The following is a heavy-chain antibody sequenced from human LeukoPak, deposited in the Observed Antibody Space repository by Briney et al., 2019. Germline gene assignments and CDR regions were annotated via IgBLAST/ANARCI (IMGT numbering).Heavy chain of an antibody. J-gene: IGHJ6*03. D-gene: IGHD2/OR15-2a*01. Sequence: GGSLRLSCAASGFTFSSYEMNWVRQAPGKGLEWVSFISTSSSYIYYADSVKGRFTISRDNAKNSLYLEMNSLRAEDTAVYYCAKDGSMPWGYYMDVWGKGTTVTISS. V-gene: IGHV3-21*01. CDR3: AKDGSMPWGYYMDV. CDR1: GFTFSSYE. CDR2: ISTSSSYI.